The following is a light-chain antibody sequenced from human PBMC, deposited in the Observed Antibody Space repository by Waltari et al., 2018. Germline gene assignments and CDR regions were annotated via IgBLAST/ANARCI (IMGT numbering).Light chain of an antibody. CDR1: ALPKQY. V-gene: IGLV3-25*03. CDR3: QSSDTTVV. J-gene: IGLJ2*01. Sequence: SYELTQPPSVSVSPGQTAKITCSGHALPKQYVHWYQQKPGQAPILIIYHDTERPSRIFERFSGSSSGTTATLTISVVQAEDDAVYYCQSSDTTVVFGGGTKLTVL. CDR2: HDT.